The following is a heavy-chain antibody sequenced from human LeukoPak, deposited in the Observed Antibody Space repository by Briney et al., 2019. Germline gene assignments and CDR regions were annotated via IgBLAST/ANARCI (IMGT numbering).Heavy chain of an antibody. CDR2: INHSGST. J-gene: IGHJ4*02. CDR1: GWSFSGYY. CDR3: ARGTPQTN. V-gene: IGHV4-34*01. Sequence: SETLSLNCAVYGWSFSGYYWGWIRQPPGKGLEWIGEINHSGSTNYNPSLKSRVTISVDTFKNQFSLKLRSGTAADTAVYYCARGTPQTNWGEGTLVTVSS.